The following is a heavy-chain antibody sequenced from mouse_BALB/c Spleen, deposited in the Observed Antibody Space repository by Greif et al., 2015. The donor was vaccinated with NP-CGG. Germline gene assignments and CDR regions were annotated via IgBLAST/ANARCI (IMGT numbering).Heavy chain of an antibody. CDR3: ASGSSFDY. D-gene: IGHD1-1*01. J-gene: IGHJ2*01. CDR2: ISDGGSYT. Sequence: EVQLVESGGGLVKPGGSLKLSCAASGFTFSDYYMYWVRQTPEKRLEWVATISDGGSYTYYPDSVKGRLTISRDNAKNNLYLQMSSLKSEDTAMYYCASGSSFDYWGQGTTLTVSS. CDR1: GFTFSDYY. V-gene: IGHV5-4*02.